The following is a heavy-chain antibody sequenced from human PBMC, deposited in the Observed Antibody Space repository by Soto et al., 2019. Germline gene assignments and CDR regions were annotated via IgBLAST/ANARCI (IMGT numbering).Heavy chain of an antibody. CDR2: IIPIFGTA. V-gene: IGHV1-69*01. J-gene: IGHJ4*02. CDR1: GGTFSSYA. D-gene: IGHD5-12*01. CDR3: AREGGGGYSGYDVGYFDY. Sequence: QVQLVQSGAEVKKPGSSVKVSCKASGGTFSSYAISWVRQAPGQGLEWMGGIIPIFGTANYAQKFQGRVTLSADETTSAAYMERSSLRSEDTAVYYWAREGGGGYSGYDVGYFDYWGQGTLVTVSS.